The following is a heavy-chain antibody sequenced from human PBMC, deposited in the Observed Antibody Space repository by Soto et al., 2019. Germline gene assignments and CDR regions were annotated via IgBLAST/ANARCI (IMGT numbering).Heavy chain of an antibody. CDR1: GFEFSNYA. Sequence: PGGSLRLSCAASGFEFSNYAMSWVRQAPGKGLEWVSLISATGGGTYYADSVKGRFTISRDNSHNTLYLQVHSLTAEDTAVYYCAKDRREGGNSAFYLDFWGQGAQVTVYS. V-gene: IGHV3-23*01. CDR2: ISATGGGT. D-gene: IGHD3-16*01. J-gene: IGHJ4*02. CDR3: AKDRREGGNSAFYLDF.